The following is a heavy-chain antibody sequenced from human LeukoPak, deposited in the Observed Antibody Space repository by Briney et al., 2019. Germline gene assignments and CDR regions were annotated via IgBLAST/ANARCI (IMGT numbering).Heavy chain of an antibody. CDR3: TYSSTSSPLYYYYGMDV. J-gene: IGHJ6*02. CDR2: IIAYNGNT. CDR1: GYTFTSYG. V-gene: IGHV1-18*01. D-gene: IGHD2-2*01. Sequence: ASVKVSCKASGYTFTSYGISWVRQAPGQGLEWMGWIIAYNGNTNYAQKLQGRVTMTTDTSTSTAYMELRSLRSDDTAVYYCTYSSTSSPLYYYYGMDVWGQGTTVTVSS.